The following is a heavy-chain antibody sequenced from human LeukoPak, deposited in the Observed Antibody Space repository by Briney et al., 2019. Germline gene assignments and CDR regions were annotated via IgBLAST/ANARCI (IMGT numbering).Heavy chain of an antibody. V-gene: IGHV4-39*07. Sequence: PSETLSLTCSVSGGSVTSGTYHWGWIRQPPGKGLEWIGSVYFDGGTHYKPSLQSRVTISVDTSKNQSSLRLSSVTAADTALYYCARDHYYDGRGRFDPWGQGTLVTVSS. CDR1: GGSVTSGTYH. CDR3: ARDHYYDGRGRFDP. CDR2: VYFDGGT. D-gene: IGHD3-16*01. J-gene: IGHJ5*02.